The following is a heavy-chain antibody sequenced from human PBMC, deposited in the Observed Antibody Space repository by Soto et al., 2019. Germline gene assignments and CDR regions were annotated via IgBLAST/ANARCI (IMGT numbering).Heavy chain of an antibody. D-gene: IGHD3-16*01. CDR2: IFSNDEK. CDR1: GFSLSNARMG. V-gene: IGHV2-26*01. Sequence: QVTLKATGPVLVKLTETLTLTCTVSGFSLSNARMGVSWIRQPPGKALEWLAHIFSNDEKSYSTSLKSRLTIAKDTSKSQVVLTMTNMDPVDTATYYCARIFGKSTEDYWGQGTLVTVSS. J-gene: IGHJ4*02. CDR3: ARIFGKSTEDY.